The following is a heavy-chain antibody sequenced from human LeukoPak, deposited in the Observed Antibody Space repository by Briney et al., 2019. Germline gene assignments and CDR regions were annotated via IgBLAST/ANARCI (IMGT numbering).Heavy chain of an antibody. CDR1: GGTFSSYA. V-gene: IGHV1-69*06. CDR3: ARENEYGSGSYADY. CDR2: IIPIFGTA. J-gene: IGHJ4*02. Sequence: VASVKVSCKASGGTFSSYAISWVRQAPGQGLEWTGGIIPIFGTANYAQKFQGRVTITADKSTSTAYMELSSLRSEDTAVYYCARENEYGSGSYADYWGQGTLVTVSS. D-gene: IGHD3-10*01.